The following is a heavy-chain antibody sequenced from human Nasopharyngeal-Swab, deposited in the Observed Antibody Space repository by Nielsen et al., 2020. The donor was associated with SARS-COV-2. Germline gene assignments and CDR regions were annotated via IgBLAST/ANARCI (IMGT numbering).Heavy chain of an antibody. V-gene: IGHV3-74*01. CDR3: VKHQGSSSDQ. CDR1: GVIFSKYW. Sequence: GGPLRLSCVASGVIFSKYWMHWVRQAPGKGLVWVSRVNQDGSRTDYADSVRGRFTIFRDNAKNTLYLQMNSLRVEDAAVYYCVKHQGSSSDQWGQGTLVTVSS. CDR2: VNQDGSRT. J-gene: IGHJ4*02.